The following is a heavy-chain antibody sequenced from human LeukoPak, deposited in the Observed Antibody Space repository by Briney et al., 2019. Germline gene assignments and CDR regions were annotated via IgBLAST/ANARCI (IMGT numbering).Heavy chain of an antibody. CDR2: IRYDGSNK. D-gene: IGHD3-9*01. J-gene: IGHJ4*02. CDR1: GFTFSSYG. Sequence: GGSLRLSCAASGFTFSSYGMHWVRQAPGKGLEGVAFIRYDGSNKYYADSVKGRFTISRDNSKNTLYLQMNSLRAEDTAVYYCARGADSGYSSDNWGQGTLVSVSS. V-gene: IGHV3-30*02. CDR3: ARGADSGYSSDN.